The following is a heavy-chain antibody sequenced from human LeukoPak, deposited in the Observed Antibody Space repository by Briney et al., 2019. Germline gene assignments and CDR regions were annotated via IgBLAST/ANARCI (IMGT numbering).Heavy chain of an antibody. D-gene: IGHD3-3*01. J-gene: IGHJ4*02. CDR1: GFTFSSYG. CDR2: ISYDGSNK. Sequence: GGSLRLSCAASGFTFSSYGMHWVRQAPGKGLEWVAVISYDGSNKYYADSVKGRFTISRDNSKNTLYLQMNSLGAEDTAVYYCARDWRGLLIHRRGFDYWGQGTLVTVSS. CDR3: ARDWRGLLIHRRGFDY. V-gene: IGHV3-30*03.